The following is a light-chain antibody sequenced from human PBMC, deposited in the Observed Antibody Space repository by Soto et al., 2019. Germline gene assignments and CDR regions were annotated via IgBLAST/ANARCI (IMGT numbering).Light chain of an antibody. V-gene: IGKV2-28*01. CDR2: LGS. Sequence: DIVMTQSPLSLPVTPGEPASISCRSSQSLLHSNGYNYLDWYLQKPGQSPQLLIYLGSNRASGVPDRCSGSGSGTDFTLKISRVEAEDVGVYYCMQALQTPRLTFGGGTEVEIK. J-gene: IGKJ4*01. CDR3: MQALQTPRLT. CDR1: QSLLHSNGYNY.